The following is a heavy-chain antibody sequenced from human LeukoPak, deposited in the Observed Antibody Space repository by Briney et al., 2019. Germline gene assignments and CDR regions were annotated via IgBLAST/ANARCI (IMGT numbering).Heavy chain of an antibody. CDR1: GDSISSSSYY. Sequence: SETLSLTCTVSGDSISSSSYYWGWIRQPPGKGLEWIGSIYYRGSTYYNPSLKSRVTMSVDTSKNQFSLKLSSVTAADTAVYYCARIYDFWSGYYYYFDYWGQGTLVTVSS. D-gene: IGHD3-3*01. V-gene: IGHV4-39*07. CDR2: IYYRGST. CDR3: ARIYDFWSGYYYYFDY. J-gene: IGHJ4*02.